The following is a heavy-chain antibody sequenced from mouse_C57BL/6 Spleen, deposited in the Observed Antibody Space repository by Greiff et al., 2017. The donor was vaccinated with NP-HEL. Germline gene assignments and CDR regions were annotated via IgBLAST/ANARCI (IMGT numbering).Heavy chain of an antibody. V-gene: IGHV1-81*01. Sequence: QVQLQQSGAELARPGASVKLSCKASGYTFTSYGISWVKQRTGQGLEWIGEIYPRSGNTYYNEKFKGKATLTADKSSSTAYMELRSLTSEDSAVYFCARRQYYGSSPHFDYWGQGTTLTVSS. CDR1: GYTFTSYG. CDR3: ARRQYYGSSPHFDY. D-gene: IGHD1-1*01. CDR2: IYPRSGNT. J-gene: IGHJ2*01.